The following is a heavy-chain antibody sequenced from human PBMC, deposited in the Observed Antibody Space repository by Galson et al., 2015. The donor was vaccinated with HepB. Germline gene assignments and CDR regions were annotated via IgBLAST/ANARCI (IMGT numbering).Heavy chain of an antibody. D-gene: IGHD3-10*01. V-gene: IGHV3-7*01. Sequence: SLRLSCAASGLTFSNYWMSWVRQAPGKGLERVANIKQAGSETYYADSVKGRFTISRDNANNSLYLQMNSLRAEDTAVYYCARARRYYGSGSSFDYWGQGTLVTVSS. CDR3: ARARRYYGSGSSFDY. CDR2: IKQAGSET. J-gene: IGHJ4*02. CDR1: GLTFSNYW.